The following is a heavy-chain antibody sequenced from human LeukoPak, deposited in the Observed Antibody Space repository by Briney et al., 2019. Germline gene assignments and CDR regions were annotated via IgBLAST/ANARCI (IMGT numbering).Heavy chain of an antibody. D-gene: IGHD2/OR15-2a*01. J-gene: IGHJ4*02. CDR1: GVSISSSNW. Sequence: SSGTLSLTCAVSGVSISSSNWWSWVRQPPGQGLEWIGEIYHSGSTNYNPSLKSRVTISVDKSKNQFSLKLSSVTAADTAVYYCAGGLAWQLSGSTLDYWGQGTLVTVSS. CDR2: IYHSGST. CDR3: AGGLAWQLSGSTLDY. V-gene: IGHV4-4*02.